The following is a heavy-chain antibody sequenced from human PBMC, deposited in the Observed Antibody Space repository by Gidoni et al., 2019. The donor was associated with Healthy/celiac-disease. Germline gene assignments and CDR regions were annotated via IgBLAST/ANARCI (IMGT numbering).Heavy chain of an antibody. CDR2: INHSGST. V-gene: IGHV4-34*01. CDR1: GGSFSGYY. Sequence: QVQLQQWGAGLLKPSETMSLTCAVYGGSFSGYYWSWIRQPPGKGLEWIGEINHSGSTNYNPSLKSRVTISVDTSKNQCSLKLSSVTAADTAVYYCARGLRYDFWSGQGGMDVWGQGTTVTVSS. CDR3: ARGLRYDFWSGQGGMDV. J-gene: IGHJ6*02. D-gene: IGHD3-3*01.